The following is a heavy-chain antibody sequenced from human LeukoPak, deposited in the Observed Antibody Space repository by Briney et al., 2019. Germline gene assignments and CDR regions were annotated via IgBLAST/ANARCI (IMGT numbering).Heavy chain of an antibody. CDR3: ARAPYDSSGYDAFDI. CDR1: GFTVSSNY. V-gene: IGHV3-30-3*01. CDR2: ISYDGSNK. J-gene: IGHJ3*02. Sequence: GGSLRLSCAASGFTVSSNYMSWVRQAPGKGLEWVAVISYDGSNKYYADSVKGRFTISRDNSKNTLYLQMNSLRAEDTAVYYCARAPYDSSGYDAFDIWGQGTMVTVSS. D-gene: IGHD3-22*01.